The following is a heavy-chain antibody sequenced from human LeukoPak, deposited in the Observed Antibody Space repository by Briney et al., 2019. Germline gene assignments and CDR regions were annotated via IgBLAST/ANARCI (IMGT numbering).Heavy chain of an antibody. CDR2: VYHSGST. V-gene: IGHV4-38-2*02. CDR1: GYSLSSAYY. J-gene: IGHJ6*04. D-gene: IGHD1-26*01. Sequence: SETLSLTCTVSGYSLSSAYYWAWIRQPPGEGLEWIGSVYHSGSTYYNPSLKSRVTISVDTSKNQFSLKVNSVTAADTAVYYCATPRSWELPDLAVWGKGPTLTVSS. CDR3: ATPRSWELPDLAV.